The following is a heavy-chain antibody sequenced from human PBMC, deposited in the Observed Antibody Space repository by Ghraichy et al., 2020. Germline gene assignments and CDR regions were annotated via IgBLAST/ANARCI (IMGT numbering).Heavy chain of an antibody. V-gene: IGHV3-21*01. J-gene: IGHJ3*02. CDR2: ISSSSSYI. Sequence: LSLTCAASGFTFSSYSMNWVRQAPGKGLEWVSSISSSSSYIYYADSVKGRFTISRDNAKNSLYLQMNSLRAEDTAVYYCARGGYYYDSSGYYRFDAFDIWGQGTMVTVSS. D-gene: IGHD3-22*01. CDR3: ARGGYYYDSSGYYRFDAFDI. CDR1: GFTFSSYS.